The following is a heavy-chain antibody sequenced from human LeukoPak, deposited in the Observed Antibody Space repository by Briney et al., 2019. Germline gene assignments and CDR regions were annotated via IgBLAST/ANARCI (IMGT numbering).Heavy chain of an antibody. CDR3: ARAPRGRYSSGWYGN. CDR1: GFTFSDYY. J-gene: IGHJ4*02. CDR2: ISSSGSTI. D-gene: IGHD6-19*01. Sequence: PGGSLRLSCAASGFTFSDYYMSWIRQAPGKGPEWVSYISSSGSTIYYGDSVKGRFTISRDNAKKSLYLQMNSLRAEDTAVYYCARAPRGRYSSGWYGNWGQGTLVTVSS. V-gene: IGHV3-11*04.